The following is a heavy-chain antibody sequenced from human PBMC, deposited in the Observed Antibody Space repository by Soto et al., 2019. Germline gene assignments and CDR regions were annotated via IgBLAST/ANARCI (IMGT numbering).Heavy chain of an antibody. CDR3: ARVGLGPYGMDV. CDR2: INPNSGGT. V-gene: IGHV1-2*04. J-gene: IGHJ6*02. Sequence: ASVKVSCKASGYTFTGYYMHWVRQAPGQGLEWMGWINPNSGGTNYAQKFQGWVTTTRDTSISTAYMELSRLRSDDTAVYYCARVGLGPYGMDVWGQGTTVTVSS. D-gene: IGHD3-16*01. CDR1: GYTFTGYY.